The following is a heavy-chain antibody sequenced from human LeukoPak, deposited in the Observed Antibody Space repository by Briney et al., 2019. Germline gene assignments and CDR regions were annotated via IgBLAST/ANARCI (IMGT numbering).Heavy chain of an antibody. V-gene: IGHV4-4*02. D-gene: IGHD6-19*01. CDR1: GGSISSSNW. J-gene: IGHJ4*02. Sequence: SETLSLTCAVSGGSISSSNWWSWVRQPPGKGLEWIGEIYHSGSTNYNPSLKSRVTISVDKSKNQFSLKLSSVTAADTAVYYCARVGQWLVRSQSLFDYWGQGPLVTVSS. CDR3: ARVGQWLVRSQSLFDY. CDR2: IYHSGST.